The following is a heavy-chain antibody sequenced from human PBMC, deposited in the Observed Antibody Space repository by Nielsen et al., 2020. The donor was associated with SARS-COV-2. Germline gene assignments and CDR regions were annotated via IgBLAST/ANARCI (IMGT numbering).Heavy chain of an antibody. CDR1: GGTFSSYA. V-gene: IGHV1-69*04. J-gene: IGHJ6*02. Sequence: SVKVSCKASGGTFSSYAISWVRQAPGQGLEWMGRIIPILGIANYAQKFQGRVTITADKSTSTAYMELSSLRSEDTAVYYCARDQGPNYYDRDWYGMDVWGQGTTVTVSS. CDR2: IIPILGIA. CDR3: ARDQGPNYYDRDWYGMDV. D-gene: IGHD3-22*01.